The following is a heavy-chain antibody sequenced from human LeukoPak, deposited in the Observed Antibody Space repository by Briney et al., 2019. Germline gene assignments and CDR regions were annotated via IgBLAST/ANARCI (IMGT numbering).Heavy chain of an antibody. CDR1: GYTFTSYG. CDR2: ISAYNGNT. CDR3: ARGVLYSGSYSY. D-gene: IGHD1-26*01. J-gene: IGHJ4*02. V-gene: IGHV1-18*01. Sequence: ASVKVSCKASGYTFTSYGISWVRQAPGQGLEWMGWISAYNGNTNYAQKLQGRVTMTRNTSISTAYMELSSLRSEDTAVYYCARGVLYSGSYSYWGRGTLVTVSS.